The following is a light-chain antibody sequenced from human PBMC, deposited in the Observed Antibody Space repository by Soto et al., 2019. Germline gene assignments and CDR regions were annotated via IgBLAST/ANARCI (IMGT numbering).Light chain of an antibody. CDR2: DAS. CDR1: QSVSSY. J-gene: IGKJ3*01. Sequence: EIVLTQSPATLSLSPGERATLSCRASQSVSSYLAWYQQKPGQAPRLLIYDASNRATGIPARFSGSGSGTDFTLTISSLDPEDFAVYYCQQRSDFGPGTKVDIK. CDR3: QQRSD. V-gene: IGKV3-11*01.